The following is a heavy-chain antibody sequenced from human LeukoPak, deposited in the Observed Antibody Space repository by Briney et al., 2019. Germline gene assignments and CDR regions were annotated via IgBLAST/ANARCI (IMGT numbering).Heavy chain of an antibody. CDR1: GYTFTGCY. V-gene: IGHV1-2*02. Sequence: GASVKVSCKASGYTFTGCYMHWVRQAPGQGLEWMGWINPNSGGTNYAQKFQGRVTMTRDTSISTAYMELSRLRSDDTAVYYCARDRMVGTVVPAAKVWASGMDVWGQGTTVTVSS. CDR3: ARDRMVGTVVPAAKVWASGMDV. CDR2: INPNSGGT. J-gene: IGHJ6*02. D-gene: IGHD2-2*01.